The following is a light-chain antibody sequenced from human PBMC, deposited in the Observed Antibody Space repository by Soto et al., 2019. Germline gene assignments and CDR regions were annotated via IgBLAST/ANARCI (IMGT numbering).Light chain of an antibody. CDR3: QTWGTGGWA. V-gene: IGLV4-69*01. CDR2: LATDGSH. J-gene: IGLJ3*02. CDR1: SEHSNYA. Sequence: QSVLTQSPSASASLGASVKLTCTLSSEHSNYAIAWYQQQPEKGPRYLMKLATDGSHTKGDGIPDRFSGSSSGAERYLTISSLQSEDEADYYCQTWGTGGWAFGGGTKLTVL.